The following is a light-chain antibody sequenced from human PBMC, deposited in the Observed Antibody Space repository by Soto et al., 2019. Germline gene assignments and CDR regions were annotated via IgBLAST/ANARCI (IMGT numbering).Light chain of an antibody. J-gene: IGKJ1*01. CDR3: QHYASYTTQ. Sequence: ILLSHSPGTLALWPLERATLSCRSSQSISSTYLGWYQQKPGQAPRLLIYGGFRRATGIPDRFSGGGSGTDFTPTIRGLEPEDFEVYYRQHYASYTTQFAKGTXVEIK. CDR2: GGF. CDR1: QSISSTY. V-gene: IGKV3-20*01.